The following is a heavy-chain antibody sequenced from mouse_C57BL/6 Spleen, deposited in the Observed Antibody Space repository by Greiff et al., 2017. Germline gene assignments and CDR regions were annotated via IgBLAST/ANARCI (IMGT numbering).Heavy chain of an antibody. D-gene: IGHD1-1*01. J-gene: IGHJ3*01. Sequence: QVQLQQSGPGLVQPSQSLSITCTVSGFSLTSYGVHWVRQSPGKGLEWLGVIWRGGSTDYNAAFMSRLSITKDNTKSQVFFKMNIMQADDTAIYYCAKSKYISDAWFAYWGQGTLVTVSA. CDR1: GFSLTSYG. CDR2: IWRGGST. V-gene: IGHV2-5*01. CDR3: AKSKYISDAWFAY.